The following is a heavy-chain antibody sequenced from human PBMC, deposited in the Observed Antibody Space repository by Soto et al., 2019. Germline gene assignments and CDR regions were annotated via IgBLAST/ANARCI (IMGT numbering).Heavy chain of an antibody. Sequence: PSETLSLTCSVSGGSISSVGHYWTWIRQQPGKGLEWIGYIYCSGSTDYNPSLKSRVTISVDRSKNQFSLNLSSVTAADTAIYYCARGSGGYDSSTRYGLDVWGQGTTVTVSS. J-gene: IGHJ6*02. CDR1: GGSISSVGHY. D-gene: IGHD6-25*01. V-gene: IGHV4-31*03. CDR2: IYCSGST. CDR3: ARGSGGYDSSTRYGLDV.